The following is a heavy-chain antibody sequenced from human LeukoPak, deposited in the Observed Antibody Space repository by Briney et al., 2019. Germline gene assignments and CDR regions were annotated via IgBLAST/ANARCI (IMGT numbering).Heavy chain of an antibody. CDR2: ISYDGSNE. J-gene: IGHJ3*02. CDR3: AKRGWQQLVLGGANDAFDI. D-gene: IGHD6-13*01. CDR1: GFTFSSYG. V-gene: IGHV3-30*18. Sequence: GGSLRLSCAASGFTFSSYGMHWVRQAPGKGLEWVAVISYDGSNEYYADSVKGRFTISRDNSKNTLYLQVNSLRAEDTAVYYCAKRGWQQLVLGGANDAFDIWGQGTMVTVSS.